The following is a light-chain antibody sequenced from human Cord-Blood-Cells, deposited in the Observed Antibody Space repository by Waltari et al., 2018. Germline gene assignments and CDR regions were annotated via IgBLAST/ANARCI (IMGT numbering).Light chain of an antibody. J-gene: IGKJ2*01. CDR2: AAS. V-gene: IGKV1-39*01. Sequence: DIQMTQSPSSLSASVGDRVTITCRASQSISSYLNWYQQKPGKAPKLLIYAASSLQSGGPSRFSGSGSGTYFTLTISSLQPEDFATYYCQQSYSTPYTFGQGTKLEIK. CDR3: QQSYSTPYT. CDR1: QSISSY.